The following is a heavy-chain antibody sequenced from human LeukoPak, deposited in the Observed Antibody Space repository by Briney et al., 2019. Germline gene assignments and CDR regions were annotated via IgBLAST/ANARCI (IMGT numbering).Heavy chain of an antibody. CDR2: ISSSGSTI. CDR3: ASLPLLTTTKAG. CDR1: GFTFSSYE. V-gene: IGHV3-48*03. D-gene: IGHD4-11*01. Sequence: PGGSLRLSCAASGFTFSSYEMNWVRQAPGKGLEWVSYISSSGSTIYYADSVKGRFTISRGNAKNTLYLQMISLRAEDTAVYYCASLPLLTTTKAGWGQGTLVTVSS. J-gene: IGHJ4*02.